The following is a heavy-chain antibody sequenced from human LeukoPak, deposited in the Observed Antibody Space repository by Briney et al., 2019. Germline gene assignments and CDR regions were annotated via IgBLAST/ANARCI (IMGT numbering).Heavy chain of an antibody. CDR3: ARGIRNQLYSDY. V-gene: IGHV1-8*01. D-gene: IGHD1-14*01. J-gene: IGHJ4*02. CDR2: MNPNSGNT. Sequence: ASVKVSCKASGYTFTTYDITWVRQAPGQGLEWMGWMNPNSGNTGYAQKFKDRVTMTSDTSITTAYMELRSLRSEDTAVYYCARGIRNQLYSDYWDQGTLITVSS. CDR1: GYTFTTYD.